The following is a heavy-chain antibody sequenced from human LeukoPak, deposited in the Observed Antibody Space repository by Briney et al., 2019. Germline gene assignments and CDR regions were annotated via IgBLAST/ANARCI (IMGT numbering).Heavy chain of an antibody. Sequence: GASVKVSCKASGYTFTRYYLHWVRQAPGQGLEWMGIIFPSSGNTNYAQKFQGRVTMTRDMSTSTVYMELSSLRSEDTAVYYCARGAAASGFTSFDIWGQGTMVTVSS. CDR3: ARGAAASGFTSFDI. J-gene: IGHJ3*02. CDR1: GYTFTRYY. D-gene: IGHD6-13*01. CDR2: IFPSSGNT. V-gene: IGHV1-46*01.